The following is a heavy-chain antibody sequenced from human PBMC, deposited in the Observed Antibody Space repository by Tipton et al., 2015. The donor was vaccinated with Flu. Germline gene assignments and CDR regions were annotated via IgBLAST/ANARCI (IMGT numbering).Heavy chain of an antibody. CDR3: ARDLGSSGSFDY. J-gene: IGHJ4*02. V-gene: IGHV4-59*01. CDR2: IYYSGST. CDR1: GDSISSYY. D-gene: IGHD6-13*01. Sequence: TLSLTCTVSGDSISSYYWSWIRQPPGKGLEWIGYIYYSGSTNYNPSLKSRVTISVDTSKNQFSLKLSSVTAADTAVYYCARDLGSSGSFDYWGQGTLVTVSS.